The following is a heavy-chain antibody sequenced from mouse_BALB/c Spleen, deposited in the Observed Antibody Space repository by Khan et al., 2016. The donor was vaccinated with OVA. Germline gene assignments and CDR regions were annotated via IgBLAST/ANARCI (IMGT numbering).Heavy chain of an antibody. CDR3: SRPAYECYYDY. J-gene: IGHJ2*01. Sequence: VQLQESGPELVRPGVSVKISCKGSGYIFTDYAMHWVKQSHAKSLEWIGLISTYSGNTNYNQTFKGKATMNVDKSSSTAYMELARLKSEDTALYNFSRPAYECYYDYWGQGTTLTVSS. D-gene: IGHD2-3*01. V-gene: IGHV1S137*01. CDR1: GYIFTDYA. CDR2: ISTYSGNT.